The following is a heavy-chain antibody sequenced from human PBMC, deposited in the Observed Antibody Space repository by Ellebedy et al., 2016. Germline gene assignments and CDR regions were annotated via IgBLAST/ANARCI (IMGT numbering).Heavy chain of an antibody. J-gene: IGHJ4*02. V-gene: IGHV3-30*07. Sequence: GGSLRLSXAASGFPFGNYAMHWVRQAPGQGLDWLSLISFDSSNIRYGESVRGRFTISRDNSKNTLYLQMYSLGAEDTALYYCAKDPLTIAGTIYFDYWGQGTLVTVSS. CDR3: AKDPLTIAGTIYFDY. CDR1: GFPFGNYA. D-gene: IGHD6-13*01. CDR2: ISFDSSNI.